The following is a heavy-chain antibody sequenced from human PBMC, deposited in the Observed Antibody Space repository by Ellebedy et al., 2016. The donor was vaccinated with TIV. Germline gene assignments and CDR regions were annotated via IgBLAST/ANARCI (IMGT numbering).Heavy chain of an antibody. V-gene: IGHV3-30*05. D-gene: IGHD6-25*01. CDR3: AKDLRQRLPEIAFDI. Sequence: GGSLRLXXAASGFTFSSYGMHWVRQAPGKGLEWVAVISYDGSKKSYADSVKGRFTISRDNSKNTLYLQMNSLRAEGTAVYYCAKDLRQRLPEIAFDIWGQGTMVTVSS. CDR2: ISYDGSKK. CDR1: GFTFSSYG. J-gene: IGHJ3*02.